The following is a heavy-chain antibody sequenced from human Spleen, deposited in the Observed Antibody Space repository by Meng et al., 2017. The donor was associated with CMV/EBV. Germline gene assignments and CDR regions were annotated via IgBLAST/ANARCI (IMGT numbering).Heavy chain of an antibody. CDR2: IGTAGDT. Sequence: GGSLRLSCAASGFTFSRYDMHWVRQPTGKGLEWVSAIGTAGDTYYPDSVKGRFTISRENAQHSLYLQMNSLTAGDTAVYYCVAWDPRRGYTYGDFKGWFDPWGQGTPVTVSS. CDR1: GFTFSRYD. D-gene: IGHD5-18*01. J-gene: IGHJ5*02. V-gene: IGHV3-13*01. CDR3: VAWDPRRGYTYGDFKGWFDP.